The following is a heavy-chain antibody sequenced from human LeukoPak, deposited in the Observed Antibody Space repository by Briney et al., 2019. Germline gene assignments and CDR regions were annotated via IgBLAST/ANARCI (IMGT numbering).Heavy chain of an antibody. V-gene: IGHV1-2*02. D-gene: IGHD1-26*01. CDR1: GYTFTGYY. Sequence: ASVKVSCKASGYTFTGYYMHWVRQAPGQGLEWMGWINPNSGGTNYAQKFQGRVTMTRDTSISTAYMELSRLRSDDTAVCYCARGVVSGIVGATEEGWFDPWGQGTLVTVSS. CDR2: INPNSGGT. J-gene: IGHJ5*02. CDR3: ARGVVSGIVGATEEGWFDP.